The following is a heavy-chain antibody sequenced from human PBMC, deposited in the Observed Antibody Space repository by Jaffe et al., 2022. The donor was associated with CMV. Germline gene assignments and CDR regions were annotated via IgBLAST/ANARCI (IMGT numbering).Heavy chain of an antibody. D-gene: IGHD1-20*01. CDR3: TSITGPFDY. V-gene: IGHV3-73*02. CDR1: GFTFSGSA. CDR2: IRSKANSYAT. Sequence: EVQLVESGGGLVQPGGSLKLSCAASGFTFSGSAMHWVRQASGKGLEWVGRIRSKANSYATAYAASVKGRFTISRDDSKNTAYLQMNSLKTEDTAVYYCTSITGPFDYWGQGTLVTVSS. J-gene: IGHJ4*02.